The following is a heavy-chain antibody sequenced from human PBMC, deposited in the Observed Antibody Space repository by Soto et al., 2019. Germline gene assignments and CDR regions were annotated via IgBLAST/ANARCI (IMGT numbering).Heavy chain of an antibody. J-gene: IGHJ6*02. CDR3: AKGGAIVAAGTRVYLYNAMDV. D-gene: IGHD1-26*01. CDR2: INPNSGDT. CDR1: GYTFTGYY. Sequence: ASVKVSCKASGYTFTGYYVHWVRQAPGQGLEWMGWINPNSGDTYLAQRFQGRVTMNRDTSTGTAYMELRGLTSDDTAEYYCAKGGAIVAAGTRVYLYNAMDVWGQGTTVTVSS. V-gene: IGHV1-2*02.